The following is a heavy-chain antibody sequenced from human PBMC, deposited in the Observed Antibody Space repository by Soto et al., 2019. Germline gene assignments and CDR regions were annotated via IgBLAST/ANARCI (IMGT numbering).Heavy chain of an antibody. J-gene: IGHJ6*01. CDR2: ISVENHNT. CDR1: GHTLTTCG. V-gene: IGHV1-18*04. Sequence: ASVKVSCKASGHTLTTCGISWVRQAPGQGLEWMGWISVENHNTVYAQKFQGRVTMTTDASTSTVYMELRSLRSDDTAIYYCTKSIGAPGNARDYYYGLDVWGQGTTVTVSS. CDR3: TKSIGAPGNARDYYYGLDV. D-gene: IGHD1-1*01.